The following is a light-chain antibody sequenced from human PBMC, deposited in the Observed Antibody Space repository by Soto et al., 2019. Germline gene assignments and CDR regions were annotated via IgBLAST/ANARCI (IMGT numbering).Light chain of an antibody. Sequence: ETMLTQSPATLSLSPGESTTLSCRASQSVTTYLAWYQQKPGQAPRLLIYDASNRATGIPARFSGSGSGTDFTLTISSLEPEDFAVYYCQQRSNWPPGYTFGQGTKLEIK. CDR2: DAS. CDR3: QQRSNWPPGYT. J-gene: IGKJ2*01. V-gene: IGKV3-11*01. CDR1: QSVTTY.